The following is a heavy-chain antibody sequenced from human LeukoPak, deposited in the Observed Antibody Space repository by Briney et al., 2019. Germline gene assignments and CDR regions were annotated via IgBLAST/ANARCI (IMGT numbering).Heavy chain of an antibody. D-gene: IGHD5-18*01. J-gene: IGHJ3*02. V-gene: IGHV3-72*01. CDR3: AREGYNYGSDAFDI. CDR2: SRKRGNKYVT. Sequence: GGSLRLSCAASGFTYSTYSMDWVRQATGKGLEWVGRSRKRGNKYVTENAASVKGRFTISRDDSNNSLYLQMNSLRTEDTAVYYCAREGYNYGSDAFDIWGQGTMVTVSS. CDR1: GFTYSTYS.